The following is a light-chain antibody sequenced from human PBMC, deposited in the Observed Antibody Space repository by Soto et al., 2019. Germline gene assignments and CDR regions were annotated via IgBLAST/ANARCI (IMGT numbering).Light chain of an antibody. CDR3: MPSTLYPQ. J-gene: IGKJ1*01. CDR1: QSLVQSDGNTY. Sequence: DIVMTQTPLSSPVTLGQPASISCRSSQSLVQSDGNTYLSWLQQRPGQPPRLLICKISNRFSGVTDRFTGSGAATEYKLKRSRVEAEDGGFYYYMPSTLYPQFGQATKVEIK. CDR2: KIS. V-gene: IGKV2-24*01.